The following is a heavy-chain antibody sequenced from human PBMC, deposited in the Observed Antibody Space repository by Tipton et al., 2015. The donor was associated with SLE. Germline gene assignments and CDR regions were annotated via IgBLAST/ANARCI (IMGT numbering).Heavy chain of an antibody. CDR3: ATGYHDFWSPLHY. CDR1: GFTFSSYS. J-gene: IGHJ4*02. D-gene: IGHD3-3*01. Sequence: SLRLSCAASGFTFSSYSMNWVRQAPGKGLEWVSSISSSSSYIYYADSVKGRFTISRDNAKNSLYLQMNSLRAEDTAVYYCATGYHDFWSPLHYWGQGTLVTVSS. CDR2: ISSSSSYI. V-gene: IGHV3-21*01.